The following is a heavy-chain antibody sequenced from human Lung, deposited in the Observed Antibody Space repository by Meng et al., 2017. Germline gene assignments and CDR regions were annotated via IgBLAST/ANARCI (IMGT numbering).Heavy chain of an antibody. J-gene: IGHJ4*02. CDR3: ARGPTTMAHDFDY. CDR1: GGSFSDYY. Sequence: QVQLQQWGAGLCTPSETVSLTGSVSGGSFSDYYWSWIRQPPGKGLEWIGEINHSGSTNYNPSLESRATISVDTSQNNLSLKLSSVTAADSAVYYCARGPTTMAHDFDYWGQGTLVTVSS. V-gene: IGHV4-34*01. CDR2: INHSGST. D-gene: IGHD4-11*01.